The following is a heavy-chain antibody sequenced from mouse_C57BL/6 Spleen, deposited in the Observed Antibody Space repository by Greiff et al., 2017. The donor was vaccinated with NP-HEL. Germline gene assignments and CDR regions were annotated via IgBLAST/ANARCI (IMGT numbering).Heavy chain of an antibody. Sequence: QVQLQQPGAELVKPGASVKLSCKASGYTFTSYWMHWVKQRPGQGLEWIGMIHPNSGSTNYNEKFKSKATLTVDKSSSTAYMQLSSLTSEDSAVYYCARSPDGYYWFAYWGQGTLVTVSA. CDR2: IHPNSGST. J-gene: IGHJ3*01. D-gene: IGHD2-3*01. CDR1: GYTFTSYW. CDR3: ARSPDGYYWFAY. V-gene: IGHV1-64*01.